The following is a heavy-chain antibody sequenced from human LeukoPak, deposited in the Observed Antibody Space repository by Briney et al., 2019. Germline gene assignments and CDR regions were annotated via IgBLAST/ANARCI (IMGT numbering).Heavy chain of an antibody. D-gene: IGHD2-15*01. J-gene: IGHJ4*02. Sequence: GGSLRLSCAASGFTVSSNYMSWVRQAPGKGLEWVSVIYSGGSTYYADSVKGRFTISRDNSKNTLYLQMNSLRAEDTAVYYCARALGYCSGGSCSTSLDYWGQGTLVTASS. CDR1: GFTVSSNY. V-gene: IGHV3-53*01. CDR2: IYSGGST. CDR3: ARALGYCSGGSCSTSLDY.